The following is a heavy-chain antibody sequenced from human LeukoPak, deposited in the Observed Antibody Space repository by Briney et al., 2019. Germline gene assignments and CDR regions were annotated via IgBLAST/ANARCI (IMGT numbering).Heavy chain of an antibody. D-gene: IGHD5-18*01. CDR2: ISYDGKKE. CDR3: AREDGYSYGFAILDY. CDR1: GFTFSNYA. J-gene: IGHJ4*02. Sequence: GGSLRLSCTASGFTFSNYAIHWVRQSPGKGLEWVAVISYDGKKESYSDSVKGRFTISRDNLKNSLYLQMNSLRAEDTAVYYCAREDGYSYGFAILDYWGQGTLVTVSS. V-gene: IGHV3-30*04.